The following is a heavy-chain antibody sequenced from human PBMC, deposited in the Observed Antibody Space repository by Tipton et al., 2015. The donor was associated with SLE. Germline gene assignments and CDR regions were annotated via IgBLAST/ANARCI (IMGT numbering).Heavy chain of an antibody. Sequence: SLRLSCAASGFTFSSYSMNWVRQAPGRGLEWVSYISSSSSTIYYADSVKGRFTISRDNAKNSLYLQMNSLRAEDTAVYYCAKEGYCSGGSCYSGEWYFDLWGRGTLVTVSS. D-gene: IGHD2-15*01. V-gene: IGHV3-48*01. CDR1: GFTFSSYS. J-gene: IGHJ2*01. CDR2: ISSSSSTI. CDR3: AKEGYCSGGSCYSGEWYFDL.